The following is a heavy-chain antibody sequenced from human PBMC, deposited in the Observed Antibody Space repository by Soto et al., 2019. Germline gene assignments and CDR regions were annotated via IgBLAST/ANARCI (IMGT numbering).Heavy chain of an antibody. J-gene: IGHJ4*02. V-gene: IGHV3-11*01. CDR1: GFTFSDSY. Sequence: QVQLVESGGGLVKPGGSLRLSCAASGFTFSDSYMSWIRQAPGKGQEWISFISSSSGDTILYADSVRGRFTISRDNAKNSLYLEMNSLRAEDTAVYYCASGTCVHGGVFDYWGQGTLVTVSS. CDR3: ASGTCVHGGVFDY. D-gene: IGHD1-26*01. CDR2: ISSSSGDTI.